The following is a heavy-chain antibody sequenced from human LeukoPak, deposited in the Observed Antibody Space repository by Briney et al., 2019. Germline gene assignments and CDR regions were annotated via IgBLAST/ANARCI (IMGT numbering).Heavy chain of an antibody. CDR1: GYTFTSYD. Sequence: ASVKVSCKASGYTFTSYDINWVRQATGQGLEWMGWMNPNSGNTGYAQKFQGRVTITRNTSISTAYMEPSSLRSEDTAVYYCARGEGTAMPTAPWGQGTLVTVSS. CDR2: MNPNSGNT. D-gene: IGHD5-18*01. V-gene: IGHV1-8*03. CDR3: ARGEGTAMPTAP. J-gene: IGHJ5*02.